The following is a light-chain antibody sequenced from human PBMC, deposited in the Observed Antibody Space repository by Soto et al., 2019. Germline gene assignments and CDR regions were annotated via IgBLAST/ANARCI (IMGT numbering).Light chain of an antibody. Sequence: QSVLTQPASVSESPGQSISISCGGGRNDIGTYNLVSWYQQHPGKAPKLIIYEGNNRPSGVSNRFSGSRSGNTASLTISGLQAEDEADYYCCSYTDGSSLLFGGGTQLTVL. V-gene: IGLV2-23*01. CDR1: RNDIGTYNL. J-gene: IGLJ7*01. CDR2: EGN. CDR3: CSYTDGSSLL.